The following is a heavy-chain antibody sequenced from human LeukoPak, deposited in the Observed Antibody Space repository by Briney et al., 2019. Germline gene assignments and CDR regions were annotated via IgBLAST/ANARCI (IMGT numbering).Heavy chain of an antibody. D-gene: IGHD2-2*01. V-gene: IGHV3-11*01. J-gene: IGHJ6*02. CDR1: GFTFSDYY. CDR3: AKGGYCSSTSCYFREIYGMDV. CDR2: ISSSGSTI. Sequence: GGSLRLSCAASGFTFSDYYMSWIRQAPGKGLEWVSYISSSGSTIYYADSVKGRFTISRDNAKNSLYLQMNSLRAEDTAVYYCAKGGYCSSTSCYFREIYGMDVWGQGTTVTVSS.